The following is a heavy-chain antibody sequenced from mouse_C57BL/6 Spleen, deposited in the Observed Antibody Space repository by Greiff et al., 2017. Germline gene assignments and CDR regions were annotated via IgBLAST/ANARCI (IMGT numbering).Heavy chain of an antibody. D-gene: IGHD2-3*01. CDR2: ILPGSGST. CDR1: GYTFTGYW. CDR3: ARSFDGYYRSWFAY. Sequence: QVQLQQSGAELMKPGASVKLSCKATGYTFTGYWIEWVKQRPGPGLEWIGEILPGSGSTNYTEKFKGKATFTADPSSNTAYMQLSSLTTEDSAIYYCARSFDGYYRSWFAYWGQGTLGTVSA. J-gene: IGHJ3*01. V-gene: IGHV1-9*01.